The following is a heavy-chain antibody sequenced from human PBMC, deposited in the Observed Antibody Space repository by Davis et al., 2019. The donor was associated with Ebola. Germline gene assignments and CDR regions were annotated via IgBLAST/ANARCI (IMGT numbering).Heavy chain of an antibody. V-gene: IGHV1-8*01. J-gene: IGHJ4*02. D-gene: IGHD3-10*01. CDR1: GYTFTNYD. CDR2: MNPNSGNT. CDR3: VRDLRGWGDFDY. Sequence: ASVKVSCKASGYTFTNYDINWVRQATGQGLEWMGWMNPNSGNTGYAQKFQGRVTMTRDTSTNTLYMELSSLTSGDTAVYYCVRDLRGWGDFDYWGQGTLVTVSS.